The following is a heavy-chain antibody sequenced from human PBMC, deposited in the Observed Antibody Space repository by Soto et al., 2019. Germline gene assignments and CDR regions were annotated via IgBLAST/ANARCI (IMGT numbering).Heavy chain of an antibody. CDR2: ISYDGSNK. J-gene: IGHJ4*02. V-gene: IGHV3-30*18. Sequence: QVQLVESGGGVVQPGRSLRLSCAASGFTFSSYGMHWVRQAPGKGLEWVAVISYDGSNKYYADSVKGRFTISRDSSKNTLYLQMNSLRAEDTAVYYCAKGQYYDFWSGYPSPSDYWGQGTLVTVSS. D-gene: IGHD3-3*01. CDR1: GFTFSSYG. CDR3: AKGQYYDFWSGYPSPSDY.